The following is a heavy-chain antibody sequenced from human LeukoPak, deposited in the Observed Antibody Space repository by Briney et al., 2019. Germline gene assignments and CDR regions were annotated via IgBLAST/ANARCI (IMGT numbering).Heavy chain of an antibody. CDR2: IYYSGST. CDR3: ARDYYGSGSYGWFDP. V-gene: IGHV4-59*01. CDR1: GGSISSYY. Sequence: SETLSLTCTVSGGSISSYYWSWIRQPPGKGLEWIGYIYYSGSTNYNPSLKSRVTISVDTSKNQFSLKLNSVTAADTAVYYCARDYYGSGSYGWFDPWGQGTLVTVSS. D-gene: IGHD3-10*01. J-gene: IGHJ5*02.